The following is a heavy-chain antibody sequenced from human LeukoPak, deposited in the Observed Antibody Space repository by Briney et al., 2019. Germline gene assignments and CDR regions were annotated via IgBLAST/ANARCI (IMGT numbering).Heavy chain of an antibody. D-gene: IGHD3-22*01. V-gene: IGHV1-46*01. CDR1: GYTFTINH. J-gene: IGHJ4*02. CDR2: INPSGDST. Sequence: ASVKISCKASGYTFTINHIHWVRQAPGQGLEWMGVINPSGDSTTYAQNFQGRVTITRDTSASTAYMELSSLRSEDTAVYYCARGVGKYYYDSSGYYLDGWGQGALVTVSS. CDR3: ARGVGKYYYDSSGYYLDG.